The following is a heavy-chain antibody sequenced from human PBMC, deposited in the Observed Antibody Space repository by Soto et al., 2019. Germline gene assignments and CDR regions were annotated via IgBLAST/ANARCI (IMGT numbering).Heavy chain of an antibody. V-gene: IGHV3-21*01. CDR1: GFTFSSYS. Sequence: GGSLRLSCAASGFTFSSYSMNWVRQAPGKGLEWVSSISSTTSHIYYTDSVQGRFTISRDNAKNSPYLQMDSLRAEDTAIYYCAGHLASRYSDSWYKGWHIDYWGQGTLVTVSS. D-gene: IGHD1-26*01. CDR2: ISSTTSHI. CDR3: AGHLASRYSDSWYKGWHIDY. J-gene: IGHJ4*02.